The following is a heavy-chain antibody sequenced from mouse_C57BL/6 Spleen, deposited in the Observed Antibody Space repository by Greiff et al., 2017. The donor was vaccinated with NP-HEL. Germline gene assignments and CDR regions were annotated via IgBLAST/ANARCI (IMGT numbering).Heavy chain of an antibody. CDR3: ARSPLYYGIYWYFDV. CDR2: INPSNGGT. V-gene: IGHV1-53*01. Sequence: QVQLQQPGTELVKPGASVKLSCKASGYTFTSYWMHWVLQRPGQGLEWIGNINPSNGGTNYNEKFKSKATTTVDKSSSTAYMQLSSLTSEDSAVYYCARSPLYYGIYWYFDVWGTGTTVTVSS. J-gene: IGHJ1*03. CDR1: GYTFTSYW. D-gene: IGHD2-1*01.